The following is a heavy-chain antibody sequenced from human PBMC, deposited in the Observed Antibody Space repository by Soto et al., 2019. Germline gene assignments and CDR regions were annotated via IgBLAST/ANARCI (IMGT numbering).Heavy chain of an antibody. J-gene: IGHJ4*02. CDR2: IIPILGIA. CDR1: GGTFSSYT. Sequence: SVKVSCKASGGTFSSYTISWVRQAPGQGLEWMGRIIPILGIANYAQKFQGRVTITADKSTSTAYMELSSLRSEDTAVYYCARSALLSSVYYGYWGQGTLVTVSS. D-gene: IGHD6-19*01. CDR3: ARSALLSSVYYGY. V-gene: IGHV1-69*02.